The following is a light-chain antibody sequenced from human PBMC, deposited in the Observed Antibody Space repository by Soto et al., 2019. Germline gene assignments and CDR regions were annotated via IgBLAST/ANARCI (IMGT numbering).Light chain of an antibody. CDR2: SAS. CDR1: QNVGND. V-gene: IGKV3-11*01. CDR3: QQRSNWPPT. J-gene: IGKJ4*01. Sequence: EIVLTQSPATLSLSPGERATLSCRASQNVGNDLAWYQQKRGQAPRLLIYSASNRATGIPARFSGSGSGTDFTLTISSLEPEDFAAYYCQQRSNWPPTFGGGTKVEIK.